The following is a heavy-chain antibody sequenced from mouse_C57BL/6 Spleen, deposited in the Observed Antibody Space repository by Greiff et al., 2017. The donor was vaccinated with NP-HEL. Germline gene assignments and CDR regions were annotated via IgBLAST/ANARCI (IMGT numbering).Heavy chain of an antibody. CDR1: GFTFTDYY. CDR3: ARYNYGLDY. CDR2: IRNKANGYTT. J-gene: IGHJ2*01. Sequence: EVHLVESGGGLVQPGGSLSLSCAASGFTFTDYYMSWVRQPPGKALEWLGFIRNKANGYTTEYSASVKGRFTISRDNSQSILYLQMNALRAEDSATYYCARYNYGLDYWGQGTTLTVSS. V-gene: IGHV7-3*01. D-gene: IGHD1-1*02.